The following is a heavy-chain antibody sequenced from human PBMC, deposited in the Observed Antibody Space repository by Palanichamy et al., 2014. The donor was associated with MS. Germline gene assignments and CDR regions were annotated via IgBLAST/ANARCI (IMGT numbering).Heavy chain of an antibody. V-gene: IGHV3-33*01. CDR2: IWYDGSKI. Sequence: QAQLVESGGGVVQPGRSLRLSCAASGFSFSSYGMHWVRQTPDRGLEWLANIWYDGSKIYSADSVKGRFTVTRDNSENALYLQMNRLRAEDTAIYYCARDMIRGFVITGLDQWGQGTLVTVSS. CDR3: ARDMIRGFVITGLDQ. D-gene: IGHD3-10*01. J-gene: IGHJ4*02. CDR1: GFSFSSYG.